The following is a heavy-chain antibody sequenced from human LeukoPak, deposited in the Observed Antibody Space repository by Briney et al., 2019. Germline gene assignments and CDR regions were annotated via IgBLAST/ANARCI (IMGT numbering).Heavy chain of an antibody. Sequence: GGSLRLSCAASGFTFRSYAMNWVRQAPGKGLEWVSGISDSGDATSYADSVKGRFTISSDNSKNTVSLQMNSLRAEDTAVYYCAKRDAWGKGTTVTVSS. CDR3: AKRDA. CDR1: GFTFRSYA. V-gene: IGHV3-23*01. CDR2: ISDSGDAT. J-gene: IGHJ6*04.